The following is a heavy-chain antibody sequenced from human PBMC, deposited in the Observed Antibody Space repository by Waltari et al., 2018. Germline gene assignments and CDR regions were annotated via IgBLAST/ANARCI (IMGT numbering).Heavy chain of an antibody. CDR1: GGSIRSYY. V-gene: IGHV4-59*08. D-gene: IGHD6-19*01. CDR2: IHYSGST. CDR3: ASLTSYSSGWYYFDY. J-gene: IGHJ4*02. Sequence: QVQLQESGPGLVKPSETLSLTCTVSGGSIRSYYWRWIRQPPGKGLEWIGYIHYSGSTNYNPSLKSRVTISVDTSKNQFSLKLSSVTAADTAVYYCASLTSYSSGWYYFDYWGQGTLVTVSS.